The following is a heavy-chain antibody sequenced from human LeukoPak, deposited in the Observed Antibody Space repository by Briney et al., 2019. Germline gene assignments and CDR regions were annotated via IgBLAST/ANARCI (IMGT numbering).Heavy chain of an antibody. CDR1: GGTFSSYA. D-gene: IGHD2-8*02. Sequence: ASVKVSCKASGGTFSSYAIRWGRQAPGQGLEWMGRIIPILGIANYAQKFQGRVTITADKSTSTAYMELSSLRSEDTAVYYCARDVLLVTTHWGQGTLVTVSS. J-gene: IGHJ4*02. V-gene: IGHV1-69*04. CDR2: IIPILGIA. CDR3: ARDVLLVTTH.